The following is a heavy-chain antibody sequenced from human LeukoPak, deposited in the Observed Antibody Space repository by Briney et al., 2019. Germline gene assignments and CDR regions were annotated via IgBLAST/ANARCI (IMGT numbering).Heavy chain of an antibody. CDR3: ARGQFWSGYYPPESY. CDR1: GFTFSSYA. V-gene: IGHV3-30-3*01. J-gene: IGHJ4*02. CDR2: ISYDGGNK. Sequence: PGRSLRLSCAASGFTFSSYAMHWVRQAPGKGLEWVATISYDGGNKYHADSLKGRFTISRDNSANTLYMHMDSLTDEDTAVYYCARGQFWSGYYPPESYWGQGTLVMVSS. D-gene: IGHD3-3*01.